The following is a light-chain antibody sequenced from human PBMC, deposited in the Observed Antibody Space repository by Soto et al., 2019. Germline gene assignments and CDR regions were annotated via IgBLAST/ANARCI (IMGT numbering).Light chain of an antibody. CDR3: AAWDGSLNNVL. V-gene: IGLV1-44*01. J-gene: IGLJ2*01. Sequence: QAVVTQPPSASGTPGQRVTISCSGSGSSIGTNTVNWYRQLPGKAPKLLIYGDNQRPSGVPDRFSGSKSGTSASLAISGLQSEDEADYYCAAWDGSLNNVLFGGGTKLTVL. CDR2: GDN. CDR1: GSSIGTNT.